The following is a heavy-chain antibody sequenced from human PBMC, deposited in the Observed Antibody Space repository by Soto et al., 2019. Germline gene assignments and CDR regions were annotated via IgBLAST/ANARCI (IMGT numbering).Heavy chain of an antibody. J-gene: IGHJ4*02. Sequence: EVQLVESGGGLVQPGGSLRLSCAASGFTFSSYAMHWVRPAPGKGLEYVSAISSNGGSTYYANSVKGRFTISRDNSKNTLYLQMGSLRAEDMAVYYCARDAERYCSGGSCYYFDYWGQGTLVTVSS. V-gene: IGHV3-64*01. CDR3: ARDAERYCSGGSCYYFDY. CDR1: GFTFSSYA. D-gene: IGHD2-15*01. CDR2: ISSNGGST.